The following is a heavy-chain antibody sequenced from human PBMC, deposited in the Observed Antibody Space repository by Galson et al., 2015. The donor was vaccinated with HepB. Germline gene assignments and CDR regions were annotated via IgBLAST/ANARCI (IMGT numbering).Heavy chain of an antibody. J-gene: IGHJ3*02. CDR1: GFTFSGNS. CDR2: ISFSGTTT. CDR3: ASSTGEGAFDI. D-gene: IGHD7-27*01. Sequence: SLRLSCAASGFTFSGNSMNWVRQAPGKGLEWVSYISFSGTTTSYADSVKGRFTISRDNSQNTVYLQMNSLRAEDTAVYFCASSTGEGAFDIWGQGTMVTVSS. V-gene: IGHV3-48*01.